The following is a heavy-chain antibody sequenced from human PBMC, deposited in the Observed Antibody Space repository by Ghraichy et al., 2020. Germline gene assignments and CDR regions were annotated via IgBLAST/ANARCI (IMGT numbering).Heavy chain of an antibody. CDR3: ATGGSSERTVNWFDP. Sequence: SETPSLTCAVYGGSFSGYYWSWIRQPPGKGLEWIGEINHSGSTNYNPSLKSRVTISVDTSKNQFSLKLSSVTAADTAVYYCATGGSSERTVNWFDPWGQGTLVTVSS. CDR2: INHSGST. CDR1: GGSFSGYY. J-gene: IGHJ5*02. D-gene: IGHD6-13*01. V-gene: IGHV4-34*01.